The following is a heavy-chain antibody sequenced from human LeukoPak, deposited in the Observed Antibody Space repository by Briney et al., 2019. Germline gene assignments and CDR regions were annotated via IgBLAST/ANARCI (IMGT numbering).Heavy chain of an antibody. CDR3: ARPHTVLYNCFDP. J-gene: IGHJ5*02. Sequence: ASVKVSCKASGYTFTGYYMHWVRQAPGQGLEWMGRISPNSGGTNFAQKFQGRVTMTRDTSISTAYMELSRLRSDDTAVYYCARPHTVLYNCFDPWGQGTLVTVSS. CDR2: ISPNSGGT. D-gene: IGHD4-11*01. V-gene: IGHV1-2*06. CDR1: GYTFTGYY.